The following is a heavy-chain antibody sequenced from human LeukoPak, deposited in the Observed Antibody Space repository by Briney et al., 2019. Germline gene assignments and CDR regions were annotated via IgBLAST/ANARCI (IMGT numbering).Heavy chain of an antibody. D-gene: IGHD3-22*01. CDR3: ARVDLYYDSSGYSQAANDH. J-gene: IGHJ4*02. CDR2: VSAYNGAT. Sequence: ASVKVSCKASGYTFTGYAISWVRQAPGQGLEWMGWVSAYNGATNYAQNFQDRVTMTTDTPTTTAYMGLRSLRSDDTAVYYCARVDLYYDSSGYSQAANDHWGQGTLVTVSS. V-gene: IGHV1-18*01. CDR1: GYTFTGYA.